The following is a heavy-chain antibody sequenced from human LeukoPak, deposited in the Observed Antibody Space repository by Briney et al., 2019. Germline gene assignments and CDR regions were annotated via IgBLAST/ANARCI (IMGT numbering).Heavy chain of an antibody. V-gene: IGHV4-30-4*01. D-gene: IGHD3-16*01. J-gene: IGHJ6*02. CDR2: IYYSGST. CDR1: GGPISSGDYY. CDR3: ATALRFYDYVWGSYHSPFGGMDV. Sequence: PSQTLSLTCTVSGGPISSGDYYWRWIRQPPGKGLEWIGYIYYSGSTYYNPSLKSRVTISVDTSKNQFSLKLSSVTAADTAVYYCATALRFYDYVWGSYHSPFGGMDVWGQGTTVTVSS.